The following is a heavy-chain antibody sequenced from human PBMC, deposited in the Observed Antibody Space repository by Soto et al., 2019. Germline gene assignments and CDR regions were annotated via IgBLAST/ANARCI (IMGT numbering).Heavy chain of an antibody. V-gene: IGHV3-21*02. CDR1: GFTFSRYG. J-gene: IGHJ6*01. CDR3: ARDAQQRLADSYYSGMDV. CDR2: ISGLSSYI. Sequence: EVQLVESGGGLVKPGGSLRLSCAASGFTFSRYGMNWVRQAPGKGLELVSSISGLSSYIYYADSVKGRFTVSRDNAKNSLYVKMNSLRAEDTAMFYCARDAQQRLADSYYSGMDVWGRGTKVIVSS. D-gene: IGHD6-25*01.